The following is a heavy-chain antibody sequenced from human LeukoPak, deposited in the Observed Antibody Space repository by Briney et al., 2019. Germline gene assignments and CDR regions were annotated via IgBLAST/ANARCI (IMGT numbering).Heavy chain of an antibody. CDR2: IKQDGREK. J-gene: IGHJ4*02. Sequence: GGSLRLSCAGSGFTFSNYWMSWVRQAPGKGPEWVANIKQDGREKHYVDSVKGRFTISRVNAKSSLYLQMNSLRAEDTAVYYCTRDEAAATNWGQGTLVTVSS. V-gene: IGHV3-7*01. D-gene: IGHD6-13*01. CDR3: TRDEAAATN. CDR1: GFTFSNYW.